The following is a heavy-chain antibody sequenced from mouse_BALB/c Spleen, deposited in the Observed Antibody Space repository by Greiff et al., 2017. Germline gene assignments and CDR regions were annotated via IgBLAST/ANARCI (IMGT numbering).Heavy chain of an antibody. J-gene: IGHJ3*01. Sequence: QVQLQQSGAELAKPGASVKMSCKASGYTFTSYWMHWVKQRPGQGLEWIGYINPSTGYTEYNQKFKDKAILTADKSSSTAYMQLSSLTSEDSAVYYCAIYDGYYWFAYWGQGTLVTVSA. CDR1: GYTFTSYW. CDR3: AIYDGYYWFAY. V-gene: IGHV1-7*01. D-gene: IGHD2-3*01. CDR2: INPSTGYT.